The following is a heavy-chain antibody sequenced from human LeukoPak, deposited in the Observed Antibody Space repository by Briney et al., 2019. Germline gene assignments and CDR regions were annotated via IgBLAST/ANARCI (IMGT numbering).Heavy chain of an antibody. CDR3: ARGLQENYFDY. J-gene: IGHJ4*02. D-gene: IGHD5-24*01. CDR2: IYTSGST. Sequence: EWIGRIYTSGSTTYSPSLKSRVTISVDTSKNQFSLKLSSVTAADTAVYYCARGLQENYFDYWGQGTLVTISS. V-gene: IGHV4-61*02.